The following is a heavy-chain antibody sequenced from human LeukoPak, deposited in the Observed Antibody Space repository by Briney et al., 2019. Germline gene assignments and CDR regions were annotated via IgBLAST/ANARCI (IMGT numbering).Heavy chain of an antibody. Sequence: GGSLRFSCAASGFTFSSYWMSWVRQAPGKGLEWVANIKQDGSEKYYVDSVKGRFTISRDNAKNSLYLQMNSLRAEDTAVYYCARVGWRVATSNYYFDYWGQGTLVTVSS. CDR2: IKQDGSEK. J-gene: IGHJ4*02. V-gene: IGHV3-7*01. CDR1: GFTFSSYW. D-gene: IGHD5-12*01. CDR3: ARVGWRVATSNYYFDY.